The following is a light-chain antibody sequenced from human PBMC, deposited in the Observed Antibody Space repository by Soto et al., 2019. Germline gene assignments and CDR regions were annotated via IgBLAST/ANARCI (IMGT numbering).Light chain of an antibody. V-gene: IGKV1-33*01. CDR1: QDISNY. CDR3: QQYDNLPIT. CDR2: DAS. J-gene: IGKJ5*01. Sequence: DIQMTQYPSTLSASVGDRVTITCQASQDISNYLNWYQQKQGKAPKXLIYDASNLETGVPSRFSGSGSGTDFTFTISSLQPEDSETYYCQQYDNLPITFGQGTRLEIK.